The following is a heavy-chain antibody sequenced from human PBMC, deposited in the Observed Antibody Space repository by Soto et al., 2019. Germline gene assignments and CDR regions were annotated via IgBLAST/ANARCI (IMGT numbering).Heavy chain of an antibody. V-gene: IGHV4-31*03. Sequence: QVQLQESGPGLVKPSQTLSLTCTVSLGSISSGGYYWSWIRQHPGKGLEWIGYIYYSGSTYYNPSRKSRVTISVDTSKKQFSLKLSSVTAADTAVYYCARGGWGVFDYWGKGTLVTVSS. CDR3: ARGGWGVFDY. J-gene: IGHJ4*02. CDR1: LGSISSGGYY. CDR2: IYYSGST. D-gene: IGHD3-10*01.